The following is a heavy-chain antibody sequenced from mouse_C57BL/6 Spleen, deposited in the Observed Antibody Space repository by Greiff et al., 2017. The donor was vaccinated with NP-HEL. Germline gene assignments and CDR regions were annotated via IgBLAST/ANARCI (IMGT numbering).Heavy chain of an antibody. J-gene: IGHJ4*01. CDR3: ARRYDYDGAMDY. CDR1: GFTFSDYG. Sequence: DVMLVESGGGLVKPGGSLKLSCAASGFTFSDYGMHWVRQAPEKGLEWVAYISSGSSTIYYADTVKGRFTISRDNAKNTLFLQMTSLRSEDTAMYYCARRYDYDGAMDYWGQRTSVTVSS. CDR2: ISSGSSTI. V-gene: IGHV5-17*01. D-gene: IGHD2-4*01.